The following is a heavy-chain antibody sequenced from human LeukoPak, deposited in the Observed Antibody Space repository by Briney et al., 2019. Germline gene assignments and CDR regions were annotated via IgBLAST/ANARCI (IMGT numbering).Heavy chain of an antibody. CDR2: ISSSSSYI. V-gene: IGHV3-21*01. CDR3: ARERRFCSSTSSPMGY. Sequence: KPGGSLRLSCAASGFTFSSYSMNWVRQAPGKGLEWVSSISSSSSYIYYADSVKGRFTISRDNAKNSLYLQMNSLRAEDTAVYYCARERRFCSSTSSPMGYWGQGTLVTVSS. J-gene: IGHJ4*02. D-gene: IGHD2-2*01. CDR1: GFTFSSYS.